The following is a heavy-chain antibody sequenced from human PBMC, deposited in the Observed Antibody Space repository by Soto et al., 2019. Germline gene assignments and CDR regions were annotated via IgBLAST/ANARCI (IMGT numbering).Heavy chain of an antibody. D-gene: IGHD3-10*01. J-gene: IGHJ6*02. CDR1: GGSISSGGYS. CDR3: ASKSYCGGMDV. Sequence: SETLSLTCAVSGGSISSGGYSWSWVRQPPGKGLEWIGYIYHSGSTYYNPSLKSRVTISVDRSKNQFSLKLSSVTAADTAVYYCASKSYCGGMDVWGQGTTVTVSS. CDR2: IYHSGST. V-gene: IGHV4-30-2*01.